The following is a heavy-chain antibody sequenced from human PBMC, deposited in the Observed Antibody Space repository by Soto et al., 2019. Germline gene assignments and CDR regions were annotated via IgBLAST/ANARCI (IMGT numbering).Heavy chain of an antibody. V-gene: IGHV2-5*02. D-gene: IGHD3-3*01. CDR2: IYWDDDK. CDR1: GFSLTTSGVG. Sequence: QITLNESGPTQVKPRQTLTLTCTFSGFSLTTSGVGVGWIRQSPGKAPEWLALIYWDDDKRYSPSLKSRLTITKHTSKNPVVLTMADLHPADTATYYCAHRVLRTVFGLVTTTAIYFDFWGQGTPVAVSS. J-gene: IGHJ4*02. CDR3: AHRVLRTVFGLVTTTAIYFDF.